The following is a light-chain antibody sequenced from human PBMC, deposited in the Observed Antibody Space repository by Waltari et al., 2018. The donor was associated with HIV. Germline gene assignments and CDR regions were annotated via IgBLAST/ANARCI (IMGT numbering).Light chain of an antibody. V-gene: IGLV1-44*01. CDR1: SSNIGSNA. J-gene: IGLJ1*01. Sequence: QSVLTQSPSASGTHGQRVTISCSGSSSNIGSNAVNWYKHLPGTAPNLLIHNNNQRPSGIPDRFSGSKSGTSASLAISGLQSEDESDYYCAAWDDSLNGYVFGSWTKVTVL. CDR3: AAWDDSLNGYV. CDR2: NNN.